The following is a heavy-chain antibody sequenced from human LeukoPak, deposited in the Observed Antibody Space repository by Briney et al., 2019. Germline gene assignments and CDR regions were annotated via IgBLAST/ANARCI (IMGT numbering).Heavy chain of an antibody. J-gene: IGHJ3*02. CDR1: GFTVSSNY. V-gene: IGHV3-53*01. D-gene: IGHD4-17*01. Sequence: PGGSLRLSCAASGFTVSSNYMSWVRLAPGKGLEWVSVIYSGGSTYYADSVKGRFTISRDNSKNTLYLQMNSLRAEDTAVYYCARDQTVPPGDAFDIWGQGTMVTVSS. CDR3: ARDQTVPPGDAFDI. CDR2: IYSGGST.